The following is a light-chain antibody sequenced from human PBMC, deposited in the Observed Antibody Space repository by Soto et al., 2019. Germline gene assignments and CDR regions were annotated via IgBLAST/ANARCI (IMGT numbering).Light chain of an antibody. V-gene: IGLV2-14*01. CDR2: NVS. CDR1: SSDVGSYDY. CDR3: SSYTSSSTLV. Sequence: QSVLIQPPSVSGSPGQSVTISCTGTSSDVGSYDYVSWYQQHPGTVPKPMIYNVSTQPSGVSNRFSGSKSGNTASLTISGLQAEDEADYYCSSYTSSSTLVFGGGPKVAVL. J-gene: IGLJ2*01.